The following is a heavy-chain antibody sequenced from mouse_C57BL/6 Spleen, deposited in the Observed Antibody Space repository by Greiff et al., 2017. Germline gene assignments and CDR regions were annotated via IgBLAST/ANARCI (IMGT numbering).Heavy chain of an antibody. CDR3: ARYGGSSYDYYAMDY. CDR2: IDPNSGGT. V-gene: IGHV1-72*01. Sequence: QVQLQPGAELVKPGASVKLSCKASGYTFTSYWMHWVKQRPGRGLEWIGRIDPNSGGTKYNEKFKSKATLTVDKPSSTAYMQLSSLTSEDSAVYYCARYGGSSYDYYAMDYWGQGTSVTVSS. CDR1: GYTFTSYW. J-gene: IGHJ4*01. D-gene: IGHD1-1*01.